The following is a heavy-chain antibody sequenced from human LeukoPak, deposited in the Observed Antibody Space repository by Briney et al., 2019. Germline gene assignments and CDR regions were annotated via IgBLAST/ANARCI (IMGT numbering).Heavy chain of an antibody. V-gene: IGHV4-59*01. J-gene: IGHJ4*02. CDR2: IYYSGST. CDR3: ARMKGRGYSYGYDY. Sequence: SETLSLTCTVSGGSISSYYWSWIRQPPGKGLEWIGYIYYSGSTNYNPSLKSRVTISVDTSKNQFSLKLSSVTAADTAVYYCARMKGRGYSYGYDYWGQGTLVTVSA. D-gene: IGHD5-18*01. CDR1: GGSISSYY.